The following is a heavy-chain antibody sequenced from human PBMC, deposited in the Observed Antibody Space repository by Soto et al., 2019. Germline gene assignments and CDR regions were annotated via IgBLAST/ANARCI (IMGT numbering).Heavy chain of an antibody. CDR2: IYYSGST. D-gene: IGHD3-22*01. CDR1: GGSISSYY. J-gene: IGHJ5*02. Sequence: SETLSLTCTVSGGSISSYYWSWIRQPPGKGLGWIGYIYYSGSTNYNPSLKSRVTISVDTSKNQFSLKLSSVTAADTAVYYCARLDDSSGYYFNWFDPWGQGNLVTVSS. CDR3: ARLDDSSGYYFNWFDP. V-gene: IGHV4-59*08.